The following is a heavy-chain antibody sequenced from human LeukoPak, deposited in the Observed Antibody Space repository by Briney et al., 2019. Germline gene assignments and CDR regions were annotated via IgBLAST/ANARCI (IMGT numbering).Heavy chain of an antibody. Sequence: GGSLRLSCAASGFTFSSYAMSWVRQAPGKGLEWVANIKQDESEKYYVDSVKGRFTISRDNAKNSLYLQMNSLRAEDTAVYYCARDSTYSMAAALHGGYYYYGMDVWGQGTTVTVSS. CDR3: ARDSTYSMAAALHGGYYYYGMDV. CDR2: IKQDESEK. CDR1: GFTFSSYA. D-gene: IGHD6-13*01. V-gene: IGHV3-7*01. J-gene: IGHJ6*02.